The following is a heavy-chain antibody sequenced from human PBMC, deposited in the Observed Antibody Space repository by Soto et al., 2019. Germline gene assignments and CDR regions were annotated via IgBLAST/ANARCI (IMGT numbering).Heavy chain of an antibody. D-gene: IGHD3-10*01. CDR2: INHSGST. J-gene: IGHJ5*02. V-gene: IGHV4-34*01. CDR1: GWSFSGYY. Sequence: SETLSLRCAVYGWSFSGYYWSWIRQPPGKGLEWIGEINHSGSTNYNPSPKSRVTISVDTSKNQFSLKLSSVTAADMALYYCATYYYGSGSPGWFDPWGQGTLVTAS. CDR3: ATYYYGSGSPGWFDP.